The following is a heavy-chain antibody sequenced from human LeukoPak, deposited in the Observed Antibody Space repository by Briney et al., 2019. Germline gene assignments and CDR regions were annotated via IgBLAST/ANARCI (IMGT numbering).Heavy chain of an antibody. D-gene: IGHD1-26*01. Sequence: SETLSLTCTVSGGSISSYYWSWIRQPAGRGLEWIGRISTSGGTHYSPSLKSRVTMSVDTSKNHFSLILSSVTAADTAVYYCARGSKGALSGSFDYWGQGTLVTVSS. CDR3: ARGSKGALSGSFDY. V-gene: IGHV4-4*07. CDR2: ISTSGGT. J-gene: IGHJ4*02. CDR1: GGSISSYY.